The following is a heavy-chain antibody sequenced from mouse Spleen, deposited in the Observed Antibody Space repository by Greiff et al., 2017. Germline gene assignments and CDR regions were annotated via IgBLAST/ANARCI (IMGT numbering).Heavy chain of an antibody. Sequence: QVQLQQSGAELVKPGASVKLSCKASGYTFTEYTIHWVKQRSGQGLEWIGWFYPGSGSIKYNEKFKDKATLTADKSSSTVYMELSRLTSEDSAVYFCARHEDSYYGNYEAWFAYWGQGTLVTVSA. CDR3: ARHEDSYYGNYEAWFAY. J-gene: IGHJ3*01. CDR1: GYTFTEYT. V-gene: IGHV1-62-2*01. D-gene: IGHD2-10*01. CDR2: FYPGSGSI.